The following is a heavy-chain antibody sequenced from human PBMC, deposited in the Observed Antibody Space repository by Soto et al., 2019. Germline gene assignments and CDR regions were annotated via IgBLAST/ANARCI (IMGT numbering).Heavy chain of an antibody. CDR3: ARHVLRYFDWLLGPFDI. D-gene: IGHD3-9*01. V-gene: IGHV4-59*08. CDR2: IYSTGST. J-gene: IGHJ3*02. Sequence: ASETPSLTCTVPGGSLSSYYWSLVPPPPGKGLEWIGYIYSTGSTNYHPSLKSRVTISVDTSKNQFSLKLSSATAADTAVYYCARHVLRYFDWLLGPFDIWGQGTMVTVSS. CDR1: GGSLSSYY.